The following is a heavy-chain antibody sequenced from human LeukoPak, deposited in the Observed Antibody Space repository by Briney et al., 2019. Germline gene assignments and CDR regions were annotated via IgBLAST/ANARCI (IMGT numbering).Heavy chain of an antibody. CDR2: MHISGST. Sequence: FETLCLTCTVSGGSISSDYWSWIRQPAGRGLEWIGRMHISGSTDHNPPLKSRVTMSLDTSKNQFSLKLTSVTAADTAVYYCARDRGGAAAGNWFDFWGQGTLVIVSS. D-gene: IGHD6-13*01. V-gene: IGHV4-4*07. CDR1: GGSISSDY. CDR3: ARDRGGAAAGNWFDF. J-gene: IGHJ5*01.